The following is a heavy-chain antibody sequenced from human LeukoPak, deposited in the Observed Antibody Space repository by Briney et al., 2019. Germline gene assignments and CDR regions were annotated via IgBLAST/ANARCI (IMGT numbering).Heavy chain of an antibody. V-gene: IGHV4-30-2*01. J-gene: IGHJ4*02. D-gene: IGHD3-10*01. CDR1: GGSIDTDGDY. CDR3: ARTSYYGGYVGY. CDR2: IYQSGSA. Sequence: PSQTLSLTCIVSGGSIDTDGDYCTWIRQPPGKGLEWIGSIYQSGSAFYNPSLKSRITISVDRSRNQFSLKLDSVTAADTAVYYCARTSYYGGYVGYWGQGTLVTVSS.